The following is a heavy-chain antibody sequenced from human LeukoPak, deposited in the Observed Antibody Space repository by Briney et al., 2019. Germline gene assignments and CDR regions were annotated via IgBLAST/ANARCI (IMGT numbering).Heavy chain of an antibody. CDR3: AVITLGYCSGGSCHYYYYMDV. Sequence: SETLSLTCNVSGDSISSGSYYWSWIRQPAGKGLEWIGRVYGSRTTNYNPSLKSRVTMSVDTSKNQFSLNLKSVTAADTAVYYCAVITLGYCSGGSCHYYYYMDVWGKGTTVTVSS. D-gene: IGHD2-15*01. J-gene: IGHJ6*03. CDR1: GDSISSGSYY. CDR2: VYGSRTT. V-gene: IGHV4-61*02.